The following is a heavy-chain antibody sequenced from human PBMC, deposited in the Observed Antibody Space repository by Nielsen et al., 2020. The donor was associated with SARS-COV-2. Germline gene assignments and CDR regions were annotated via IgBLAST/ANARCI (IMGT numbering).Heavy chain of an antibody. J-gene: IGHJ6*02. CDR1: GYTFTSYA. D-gene: IGHD2-8*01. CDR2: ISAYNGNT. CDR3: ARDAPDLDIVLMVYAMGGSYYGMDV. Sequence: ASVKVSCKASGYTFTSYAMNWVRQAPGQGLEWMGWISAYNGNTNYAQKLQGRVTMTTDTSTSTAYMELRSLRSDDTAVYYCARDAPDLDIVLMVYAMGGSYYGMDVWGQGTTVTVSS. V-gene: IGHV1-18*01.